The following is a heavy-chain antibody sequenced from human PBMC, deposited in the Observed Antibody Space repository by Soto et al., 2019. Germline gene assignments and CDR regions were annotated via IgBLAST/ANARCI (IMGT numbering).Heavy chain of an antibody. D-gene: IGHD6-6*01. CDR3: ARGDHTSSFLFQH. CDR1: GFTFSSYS. J-gene: IGHJ1*01. V-gene: IGHV3-48*01. Sequence: EVQLVESGGGLVQPGGSLRLSCAASGFTFSSYSMNWVRQAPGTGLQWVSYISSSIGSIYYAHSVKGRFTISRDNAKNSVYMKLNSLGADVSAVYFCARGDHTSSFLFQHWGRGTLVIVSS. CDR2: ISSSIGSI.